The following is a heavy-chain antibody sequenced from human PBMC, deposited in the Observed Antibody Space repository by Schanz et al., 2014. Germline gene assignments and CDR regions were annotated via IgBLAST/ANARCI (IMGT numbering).Heavy chain of an antibody. Sequence: QVQLVQSGAEVKKPGASVKVSCKASGYTFTGYHMHWVRQAPGQGLEWMGRINPNSGAANYAQKFQGRVTLTRDTSRSTAYMELRSLRSDDTAVYYCARDGPYYDFLYGMDVWGQGTTVTVSS. CDR2: INPNSGAA. J-gene: IGHJ6*02. V-gene: IGHV1-2*06. D-gene: IGHD3-3*01. CDR1: GYTFTGYH. CDR3: ARDGPYYDFLYGMDV.